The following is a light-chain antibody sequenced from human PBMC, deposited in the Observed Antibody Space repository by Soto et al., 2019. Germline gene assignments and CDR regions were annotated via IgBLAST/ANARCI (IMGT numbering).Light chain of an antibody. CDR1: SSDVGDY. CDR2: DVS. V-gene: IGLV2-14*03. Sequence: QSVLTQPASVSGSPGQSITISCTGTSSDVGDYVSWYQHHPDKAPKVMIYDVSSRPSGVSNRFSGSKSGGSASLTISVLQAEDEAEYYCSSFISGDTPFYVFATETKVTVL. CDR3: SSFISGDTPFYV. J-gene: IGLJ1*01.